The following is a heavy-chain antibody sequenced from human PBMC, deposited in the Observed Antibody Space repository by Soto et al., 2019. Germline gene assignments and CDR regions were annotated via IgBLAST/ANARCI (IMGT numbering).Heavy chain of an antibody. Sequence: QLQLQESGSGLVKPSQTLSLTCAVSGGSISSGDYSWSWIRQPPGKGLEWIGYIYHSGSTYYNPSRKSRVTISVDRSKNQFSLKLSSVTAADTAVYYCARWWMYAPRFGPWGQGTLVTVSS. D-gene: IGHD2-8*01. CDR2: IYHSGST. CDR3: ARWWMYAPRFGP. V-gene: IGHV4-30-2*01. J-gene: IGHJ5*02. CDR1: GGSISSGDYS.